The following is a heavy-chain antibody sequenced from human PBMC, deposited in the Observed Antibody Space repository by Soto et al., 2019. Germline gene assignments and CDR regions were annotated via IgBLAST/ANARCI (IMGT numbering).Heavy chain of an antibody. V-gene: IGHV1-3*01. D-gene: IGHD6-13*01. J-gene: IGHJ3*02. Sequence: ASVKASCKASGYTFTSYAMHWVRQAPGQRLEWMGWINAGNGNTKYSQKFQGRVTITRDTSASTAYMELSSLRSEDTAVYYCARGSTRSWYAFDIWGQGTMVTVSS. CDR2: INAGNGNT. CDR1: GYTFTSYA. CDR3: ARGSTRSWYAFDI.